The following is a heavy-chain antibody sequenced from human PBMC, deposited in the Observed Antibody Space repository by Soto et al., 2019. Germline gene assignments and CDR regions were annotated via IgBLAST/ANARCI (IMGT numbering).Heavy chain of an antibody. CDR3: AKGVGVYNWNLDCYYGMDV. CDR1: GASISGSNYY. J-gene: IGHJ6*02. CDR2: FYYSGFT. V-gene: IGHV4-39*01. Sequence: SETLSLTCTVSGASISGSNYYWGWIRQPPGKGLEWIGSFYYSGFTYYNPSLKSRVTIDVDTSKNQFSLKLSSVTAADTAVYYCAKGVGVYNWNLDCYYGMDVWGQGTTVTVSS. D-gene: IGHD1-7*01.